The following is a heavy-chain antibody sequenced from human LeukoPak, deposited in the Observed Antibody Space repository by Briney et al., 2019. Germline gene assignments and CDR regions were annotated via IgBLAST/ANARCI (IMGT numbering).Heavy chain of an antibody. CDR3: ARAVSVGTYYDILTGYYRGSHNWFDP. J-gene: IGHJ5*02. Sequence: ASVKVSCKASGHTFTSYGISWVRQAPGQGLEWMGIINPSGGSTSYAQKFQGRVTMTRDTSTSTVYMELSSLRSEDTAVYYCARAVSVGTYYDILTGYYRGSHNWFDPWGQGTLVTVSS. CDR2: INPSGGST. V-gene: IGHV1-46*01. CDR1: GHTFTSYG. D-gene: IGHD3-9*01.